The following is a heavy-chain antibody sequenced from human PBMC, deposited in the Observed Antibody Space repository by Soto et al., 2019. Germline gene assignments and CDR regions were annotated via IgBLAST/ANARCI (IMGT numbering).Heavy chain of an antibody. J-gene: IGHJ2*01. Sequence: EVQLLESGGGLVQPGGSLRLSCAASGFTFSSYAMSWVRRAPGKGLEWVSAISGSGGSTYYADSVKGRFTISRDNSKNTLYLQMNSLRAEDTAVYYCANSRSYLMVRGAPPAYGYFDLWGRGTLVTVSS. V-gene: IGHV3-23*01. CDR2: ISGSGGST. D-gene: IGHD3-10*01. CDR1: GFTFSSYA. CDR3: ANSRSYLMVRGAPPAYGYFDL.